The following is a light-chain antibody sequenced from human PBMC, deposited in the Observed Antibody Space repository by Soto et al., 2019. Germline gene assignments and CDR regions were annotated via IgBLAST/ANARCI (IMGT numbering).Light chain of an antibody. J-gene: IGKJ4*01. Sequence: DIQMTQSPSSLSASVGDRVTITCRASQSINNYLSWYQQKPGKAPKLLIFAASSLQSGVPSRFSGSRSGPEFTLTINSLQSEDFAIYYCQPYNNWPLTFGGGTKVDI. CDR1: QSINNY. CDR2: AAS. CDR3: QPYNNWPLT. V-gene: IGKV1-39*01.